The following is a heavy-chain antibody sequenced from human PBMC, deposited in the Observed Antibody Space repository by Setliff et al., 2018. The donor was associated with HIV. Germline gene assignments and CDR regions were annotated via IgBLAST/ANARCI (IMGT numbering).Heavy chain of an antibody. CDR3: AGQLYNSLDF. J-gene: IGHJ4*02. CDR1: GYTFSDYY. D-gene: IGHD1-1*01. CDR2: INPKSGDT. Sequence: ASVKVSCKTSGYTFSDYYMHWVRQAPGQGLEGMGWINPKSGDTKYAQKFQGRVTMTRDTSISTVYMELSRLRSDDTAVYYCAGQLYNSLDFWGQGALVTVSS. V-gene: IGHV1-2*02.